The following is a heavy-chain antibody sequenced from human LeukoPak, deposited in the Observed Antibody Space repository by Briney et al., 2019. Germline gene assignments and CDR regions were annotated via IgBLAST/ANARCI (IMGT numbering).Heavy chain of an antibody. CDR2: INHSGST. Sequence: SETLSLTCAVYGGSFSGYYWSWIRQPPGKGLEWIGEINHSGSTNYNPSLKSRVTIPVDTSKNQFSLKLSSVTAADTAVYYCARGVEDIVVVPAYRFDYWGQGTLVTVSS. D-gene: IGHD2-2*01. J-gene: IGHJ4*02. V-gene: IGHV4-34*01. CDR3: ARGVEDIVVVPAYRFDY. CDR1: GGSFSGYY.